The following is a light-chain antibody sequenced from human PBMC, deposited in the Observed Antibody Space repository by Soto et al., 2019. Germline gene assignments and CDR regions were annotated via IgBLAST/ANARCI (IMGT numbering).Light chain of an antibody. CDR1: QSVSSD. J-gene: IGKJ2*01. V-gene: IGKV3-15*01. Sequence: EVVMTQSPATLAVSPGERATLSCRASQSVSSDLAWYHQKPGQAPRLLIYGASTRATGIPARFSGSGSGTEFTLTINSLQSEDFAVYYCHQYNSWPPGTFGQGTKVDIK. CDR3: HQYNSWPPGT. CDR2: GAS.